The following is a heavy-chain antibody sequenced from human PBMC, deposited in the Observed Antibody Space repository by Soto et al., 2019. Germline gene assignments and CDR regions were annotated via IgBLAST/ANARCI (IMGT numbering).Heavy chain of an antibody. V-gene: IGHV3-74*01. J-gene: IGHJ4*02. Sequence: PRGSLRLACPSSVFIFGSNFMSWVRQAPGKGLVWVSRINLDGSSTAYADSVKGRFTISRDNAKNTLYLQMNSLRAEDTALYYCTGYTWNSPTDYWGQGTQVTVSS. CDR3: TGYTWNSPTDY. CDR1: VFIFGSNF. CDR2: INLDGSST. D-gene: IGHD1-20*01.